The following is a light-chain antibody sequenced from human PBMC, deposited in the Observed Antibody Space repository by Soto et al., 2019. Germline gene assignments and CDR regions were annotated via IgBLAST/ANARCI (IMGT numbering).Light chain of an antibody. CDR1: TSNFGTKS. CDR3: QTYDSSLSVAV. Sequence: QSALTQPPSASGTPGQRVTISCSGATSNFGTKSVNWYQHLPGAAPRLLIYANYNRPSGVPDRFSGSKSGTSASLAITGLQAEDEADYYCQTYDSSLSVAVFGGGTKLTVL. V-gene: IGLV1-40*01. J-gene: IGLJ2*01. CDR2: ANY.